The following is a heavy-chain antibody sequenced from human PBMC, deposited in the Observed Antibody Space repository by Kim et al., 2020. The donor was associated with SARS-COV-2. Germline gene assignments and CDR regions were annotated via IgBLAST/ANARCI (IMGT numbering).Heavy chain of an antibody. CDR2: ISGSGGST. CDR1: GFTFSSYA. J-gene: IGHJ4*02. D-gene: IGHD3-22*01. Sequence: GGSLRLSCAASGFTFSSYAMSWVRQAPGKGLEWVSAISGSGGSTYYADSVKGRFTISRDNSKNTLYLQMNSLRAEDTAVYYCAKDRRYYDSSGYYFGAVDYWGQGTLVTVSS. V-gene: IGHV3-23*01. CDR3: AKDRRYYDSSGYYFGAVDY.